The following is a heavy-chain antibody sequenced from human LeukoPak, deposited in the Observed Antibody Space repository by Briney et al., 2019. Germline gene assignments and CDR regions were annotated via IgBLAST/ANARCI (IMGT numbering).Heavy chain of an antibody. V-gene: IGHV4-31*03. J-gene: IGHJ4*02. CDR1: GGSISSGGYS. CDR2: IYYSGST. CDR3: ARGLVPTGVDY. D-gene: IGHD1-14*01. Sequence: SSETLSLTCTVSGGSISSGGYSWSWIRQHPGKGLEWIGYIYYSGSTYYNPSLKSRVTISVDTSKNQFSLKLSSVTAADTAVYYCARGLVPTGVDYWGQGTLVTVSS.